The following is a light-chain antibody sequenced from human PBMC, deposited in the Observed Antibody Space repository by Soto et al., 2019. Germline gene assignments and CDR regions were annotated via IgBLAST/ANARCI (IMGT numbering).Light chain of an antibody. V-gene: IGLV2-11*01. CDR1: SSDVGGYNY. Sequence: QYALTQPRSVSGSPGQSVTISCTGTSSDVGGYNYVSWYQQHPGKAPKLMIYDVSKRPSGVPDRFSGSKSGNRASLTISGLQAEDEADYYCCSYAGSYTYVFGTGTKLTVL. CDR3: CSYAGSYTYV. CDR2: DVS. J-gene: IGLJ1*01.